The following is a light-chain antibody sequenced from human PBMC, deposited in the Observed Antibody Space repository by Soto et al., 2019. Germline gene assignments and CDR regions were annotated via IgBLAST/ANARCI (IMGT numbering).Light chain of an antibody. J-gene: IGLJ1*01. CDR2: DVS. CDR1: SSDVVGYNY. CDR3: SSYTTSNTRQIV. Sequence: QSVLAQPASGSGAPGQSITISCTGTSSDVVGYNYVSWYQQHPGKAPKFMIYDVSNRPSGVSNRFSGSKSGNTASLTIPGLQAEDEADYYCSSYTTSNTRQIVFGTGTKVTVL. V-gene: IGLV2-14*01.